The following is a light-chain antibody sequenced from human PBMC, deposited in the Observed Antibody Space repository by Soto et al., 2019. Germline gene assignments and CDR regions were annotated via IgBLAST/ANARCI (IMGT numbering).Light chain of an antibody. CDR3: AAWDDSLNGYV. Sequence: QSVLTRPPSASGSPGQRVTISCSGGCSNIGTNAVNWYQQLPGTAPKLLIYNNNQRPSGVPDRFSGSKSGTSASLAISGLQSEDEADYYCAAWDDSLNGYVFGTGTKVTVL. CDR1: CSNIGTNA. CDR2: NNN. J-gene: IGLJ1*01. V-gene: IGLV1-44*01.